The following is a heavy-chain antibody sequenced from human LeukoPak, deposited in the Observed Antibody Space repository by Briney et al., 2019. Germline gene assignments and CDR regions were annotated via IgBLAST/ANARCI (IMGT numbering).Heavy chain of an antibody. V-gene: IGHV4-39*01. D-gene: IGHD3-10*01. CDR1: GGSISSSSYY. Sequence: SETLSLTCTVSGGSISSSSYYWGWIRQPPGKGLEWIGSIYYSGSTYYNPSLKSRVTISVDTSKNQFSLKLSSVTAADTAVYYCASEPTIWFGTNYNYWGQGTLVTVSS. CDR2: IYYSGST. J-gene: IGHJ4*02. CDR3: ASEPTIWFGTNYNY.